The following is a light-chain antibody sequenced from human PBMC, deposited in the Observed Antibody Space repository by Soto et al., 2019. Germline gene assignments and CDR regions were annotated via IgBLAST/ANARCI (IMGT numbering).Light chain of an antibody. J-gene: IGKJ1*01. Sequence: EIVLTQSPGTLSLSPGERATLSCRASQSVASNYLAWYQQKPGQSPRLLIYGASSRATGIPVRFSGSGSGTDFTLTISRLEPEDFAVYYCHQYAISPPWTFGQGTRVEIK. V-gene: IGKV3-20*01. CDR1: QSVASNY. CDR2: GAS. CDR3: HQYAISPPWT.